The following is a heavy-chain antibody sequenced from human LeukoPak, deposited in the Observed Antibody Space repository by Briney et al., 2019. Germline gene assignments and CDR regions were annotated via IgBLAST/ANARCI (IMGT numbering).Heavy chain of an antibody. V-gene: IGHV3-11*01. D-gene: IGHD5-18*01. J-gene: IGHJ6*02. Sequence: GGSLRLSCAASGFTFSDYYMSWIRQAPGKGLEWVSYISGSGSTIYYADSVKGRFTISRDNAKNSLYLQMNSLRAEDTAVYYCARDEVDTAMVTTEYYYGMDVWGQGTTVTVSS. CDR2: ISGSGSTI. CDR3: ARDEVDTAMVTTEYYYGMDV. CDR1: GFTFSDYY.